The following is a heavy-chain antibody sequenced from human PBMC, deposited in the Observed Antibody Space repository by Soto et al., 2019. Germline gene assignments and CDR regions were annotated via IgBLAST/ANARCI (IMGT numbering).Heavy chain of an antibody. Sequence: SETLSLTCVVSGGSLSDYFWSWIRQPPGIALEWIGEINHLGSINYNPSLKSRVTMSVDTSKNQFSLTLNSVTAADTATYYCARGGISHWAYFYYMDVWDRGTTVTVSS. CDR1: GGSLSDYF. J-gene: IGHJ6*03. D-gene: IGHD2-21*01. CDR2: INHLGSI. CDR3: ARGGISHWAYFYYMDV. V-gene: IGHV4-34*01.